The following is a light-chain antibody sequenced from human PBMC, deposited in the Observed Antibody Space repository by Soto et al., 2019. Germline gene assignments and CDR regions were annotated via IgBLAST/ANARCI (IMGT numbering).Light chain of an antibody. Sequence: EIVMTQSPANLSVSPGERAILSCRASQSVSANLAWYQQKPGQAPRLLIYGASSRAAGIPARFSGSGSGTEFTLTISSLQSEDFAVYYCQQYNNWPRTFGQGTKVDIK. CDR1: QSVSAN. CDR3: QQYNNWPRT. V-gene: IGKV3D-15*01. J-gene: IGKJ1*01. CDR2: GAS.